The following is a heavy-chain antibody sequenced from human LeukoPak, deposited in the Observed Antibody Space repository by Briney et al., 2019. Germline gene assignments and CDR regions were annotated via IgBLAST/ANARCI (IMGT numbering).Heavy chain of an antibody. J-gene: IGHJ4*02. Sequence: SETLSLTCTVSGGSISSGGYYWSWIRQPPGKGLEWIGYIYHSGSTYYNPSLKSRVTISVDRSKNQFSLKLSSVTAADTAVYYCARDRYRSGGSCYYFDYWGQGTLVTVSS. CDR1: GGSISSGGYY. V-gene: IGHV4-30-2*01. CDR2: IYHSGST. CDR3: ARDRYRSGGSCYYFDY. D-gene: IGHD2-15*01.